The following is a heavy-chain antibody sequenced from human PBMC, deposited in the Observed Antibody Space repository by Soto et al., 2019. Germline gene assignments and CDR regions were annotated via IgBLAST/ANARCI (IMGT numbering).Heavy chain of an antibody. CDR3: ARDQGVVVTADNWFDP. V-gene: IGHV4-4*07. CDR2: IFSSGST. D-gene: IGHD2-21*02. CDR1: GGSITDYS. Sequence: SETLSLTCTVSGGSITDYSWVWIRQPAGKGLEWIGRIFSSGSTNYNPSLKGRITMSLDTSKNQFSLKLNSATATDTAVYFCARDQGVVVTADNWFDPWGQGSLVTVSS. J-gene: IGHJ5*02.